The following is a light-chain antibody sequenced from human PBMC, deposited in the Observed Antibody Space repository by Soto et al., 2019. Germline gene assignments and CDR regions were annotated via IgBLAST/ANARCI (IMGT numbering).Light chain of an antibody. J-gene: IGKJ1*01. CDR3: QQYANSRT. Sequence: PGERATISCRASQIVSSGCLGWYQQKPGQAPRLLIQHASSRAAGVPDRFSGSGSGTDFILTISRLEPEDFAVYYCQQYANSRTFGQGTKVEI. V-gene: IGKV3-20*01. CDR2: HAS. CDR1: QIVSSGC.